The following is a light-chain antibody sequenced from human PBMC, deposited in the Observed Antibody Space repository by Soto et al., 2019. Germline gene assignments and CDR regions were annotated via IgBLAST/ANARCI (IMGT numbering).Light chain of an antibody. CDR3: HQRQSLPRT. J-gene: IGKJ1*01. Sequence: EIVLTQSPATLSSFPGDRVTLSCRASRYINTRLAWYQHRPGQAPRLLIYQTSIGAAGIPARFSASGSGTDFTLTIGSVQPEDFAHYYSHQRQSLPRTFGQGTKADIK. V-gene: IGKV3-11*01. CDR2: QTS. CDR1: RYINTR.